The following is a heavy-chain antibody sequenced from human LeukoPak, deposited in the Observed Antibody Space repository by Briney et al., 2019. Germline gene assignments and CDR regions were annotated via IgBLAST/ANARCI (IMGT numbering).Heavy chain of an antibody. Sequence: SETLSITCAVYGGSFSGYYWSWIRQPPGKGLEWIGEINHSGSTNYNPSLKSRVTISVDTSKNQFSLKLSSVTAADTAVYYCARGRLYWGQGTLVTVSS. CDR1: GGSFSGYY. CDR2: INHSGST. CDR3: ARGRLY. J-gene: IGHJ4*02. V-gene: IGHV4-34*01.